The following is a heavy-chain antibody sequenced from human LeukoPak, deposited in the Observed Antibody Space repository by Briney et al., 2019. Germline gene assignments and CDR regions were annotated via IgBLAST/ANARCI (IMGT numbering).Heavy chain of an antibody. CDR2: ISSSSSTI. V-gene: IGHV3-48*01. Sequence: GGSLRLSCAASGFTFSSYSMNWVRQAPGKGLEWVSYISSSSSTIFYADSVKGRFTISRDNAKNSLYLQMNSLRGEDTAMYYCARDWGYNFDYWGQGTLVAVSS. D-gene: IGHD5-12*01. CDR1: GFTFSSYS. J-gene: IGHJ4*02. CDR3: ARDWGYNFDY.